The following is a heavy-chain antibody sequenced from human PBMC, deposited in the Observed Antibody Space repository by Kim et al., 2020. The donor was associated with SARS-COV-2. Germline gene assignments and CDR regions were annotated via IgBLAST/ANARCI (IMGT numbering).Heavy chain of an antibody. J-gene: IGHJ6*02. Sequence: GGSLRLSCAASGFTFSSYSMNWVRQAPGKGLEWVSSISSSSSYIYYADSVKGRFTISRDNAKNSLYLQMNSLRAEDTAVYYCARDGAAAVSYYYYYGMDVWGQGTTVTVSS. CDR2: ISSSSSYI. D-gene: IGHD6-13*01. CDR3: ARDGAAAVSYYYYYGMDV. CDR1: GFTFSSYS. V-gene: IGHV3-21*01.